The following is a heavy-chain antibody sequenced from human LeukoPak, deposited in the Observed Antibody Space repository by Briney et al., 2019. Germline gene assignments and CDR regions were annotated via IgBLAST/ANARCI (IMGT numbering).Heavy chain of an antibody. CDR2: ISYDGSNK. Sequence: GGSLRLFCAASGFTFSSYAMHWVRQAPGKGLEWVAVISYDGSNKYYADSVKGRFTISRDNSKNTLYLQMNSLRAEDTAVYYCARGLTTVNYWGQGTLVTVSS. CDR3: ARGLTTVNY. V-gene: IGHV3-30-3*01. CDR1: GFTFSSYA. J-gene: IGHJ4*02. D-gene: IGHD4-17*01.